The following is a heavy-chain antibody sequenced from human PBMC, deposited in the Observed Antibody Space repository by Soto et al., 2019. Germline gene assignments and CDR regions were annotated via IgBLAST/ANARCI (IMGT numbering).Heavy chain of an antibody. V-gene: IGHV4-59*01. CDR3: ARFNGGFYPSWFDP. D-gene: IGHD3-16*01. CDR2: MYYSGST. J-gene: IGHJ5*02. Sequence: SETLSLTCTVSGGSISGYYWSWIRQSPGEGLEWVGYMYYSGSTNYNPSLRSRVTISVDTSKKQFSLELRSVTAADTAVYYCARFNGGFYPSWFDPWGQGTLVTVSS. CDR1: GGSISGYY.